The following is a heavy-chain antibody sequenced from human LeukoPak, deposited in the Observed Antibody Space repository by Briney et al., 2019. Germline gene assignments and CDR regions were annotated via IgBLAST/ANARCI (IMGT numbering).Heavy chain of an antibody. CDR3: ARHQYQLSALDY. CDR2: MSTSGST. CDR1: GDSISSSIYY. D-gene: IGHD2-2*01. J-gene: IGHJ4*02. Sequence: SETLSLTCTVSGDSISSSIYYWSWIRQPAGKGLEWIGRMSTSGSTSYNPSLKSRVTISVDTSKNQFSLNLNSVTAADTAIYYCARHQYQLSALDYWGQGTLVTVSS. V-gene: IGHV4-61*02.